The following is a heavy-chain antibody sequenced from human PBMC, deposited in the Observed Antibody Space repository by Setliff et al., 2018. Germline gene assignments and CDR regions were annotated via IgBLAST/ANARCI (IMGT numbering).Heavy chain of an antibody. D-gene: IGHD3-3*01. CDR3: ARGPNFWSGYYSLRLRWFDP. CDR2: IYYSGST. V-gene: IGHV4-39*07. Sequence: SETLSLTCTVSGGSISSSSYYWGWIRQPPGKGLEWIGSIYYSGSTYYNPSLKSRVTISVDTSKNQFSLKLSSVTAADTAVYYCARGPNFWSGYYSLRLRWFDPWGQGTLVTVS. CDR1: GGSISSSSYY. J-gene: IGHJ5*02.